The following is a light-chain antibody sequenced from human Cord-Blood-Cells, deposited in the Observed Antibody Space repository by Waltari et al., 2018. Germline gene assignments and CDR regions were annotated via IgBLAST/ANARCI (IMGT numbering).Light chain of an antibody. CDR3: SSYTSSSTWV. J-gene: IGLJ3*02. CDR1: SSDVGGYNY. Sequence: QSALTQPASVSGSPGQSITISCTGTSSDVGGYNYVSWYQQHPGKAPILMVYDVSKRPSGVSNPFSGSKSGNTASLTISGLQAEDEADYYCSSYTSSSTWVFGGGTKLTVL. CDR2: DVS. V-gene: IGLV2-14*01.